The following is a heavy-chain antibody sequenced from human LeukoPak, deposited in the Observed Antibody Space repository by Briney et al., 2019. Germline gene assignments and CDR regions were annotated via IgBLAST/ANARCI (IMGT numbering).Heavy chain of an antibody. Sequence: GRSLRLSCAASGFTFSSYAMHWVCQAPGKGLEWVAVISYDGSNKYYADSVKGRFTISRDNSKNTLYLQMNSLRAEDTAVYYCARDTVLLWFGGETDYWGQGTLVTVSS. CDR3: ARDTVLLWFGGETDY. CDR2: ISYDGSNK. D-gene: IGHD3-10*01. J-gene: IGHJ4*02. V-gene: IGHV3-30*04. CDR1: GFTFSSYA.